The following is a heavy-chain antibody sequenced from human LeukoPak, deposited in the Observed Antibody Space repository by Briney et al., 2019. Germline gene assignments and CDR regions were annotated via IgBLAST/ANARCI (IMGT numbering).Heavy chain of an antibody. CDR1: RFTFSSYW. CDR3: ARSDGSGSYETG. J-gene: IGHJ4*02. D-gene: IGHD3-10*01. Sequence: PGGSLRLSCAASRFTFSSYWMSWVRQAPGKGLEWVANIKQDGSEKYYVDSVKGRFTISRDNAKNSLYLQMNSLRAEDTAVYYCARSDGSGSYETGWGQGTLVTVSS. CDR2: IKQDGSEK. V-gene: IGHV3-7*03.